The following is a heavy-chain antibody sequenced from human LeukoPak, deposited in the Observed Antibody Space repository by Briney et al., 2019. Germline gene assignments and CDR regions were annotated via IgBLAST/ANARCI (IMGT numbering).Heavy chain of an antibody. D-gene: IGHD3-22*01. CDR2: IYYSGST. V-gene: IGHV4-59*08. CDR3: ARHIDLSGGSGYYAFPWFDP. Sequence: PSETLSLTCTVSGGSISSYYWSWIRQPLGNGLEWIGYIYYSGSTNYNPSLKSRVTISVDTSKNQFSLKLSSVTAADTAVYYCARHIDLSGGSGYYAFPWFDPWGQGTLVTVSS. J-gene: IGHJ5*02. CDR1: GGSISSYY.